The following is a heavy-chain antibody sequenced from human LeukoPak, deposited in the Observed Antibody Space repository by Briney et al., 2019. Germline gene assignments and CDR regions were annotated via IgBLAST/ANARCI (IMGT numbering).Heavy chain of an antibody. J-gene: IGHJ4*02. Sequence: SETLSLTCTVSGGSISSYYWSWIRQPPGKGLEWIGYIYYSGSTNYNPSLKSRVTMSVDTSKNQFSLKLSSVTAADTAVYYCARVRYNWNRDFDYWGQGTLVTVSS. CDR2: IYYSGST. CDR1: GGSISSYY. CDR3: ARVRYNWNRDFDY. V-gene: IGHV4-59*08. D-gene: IGHD1-20*01.